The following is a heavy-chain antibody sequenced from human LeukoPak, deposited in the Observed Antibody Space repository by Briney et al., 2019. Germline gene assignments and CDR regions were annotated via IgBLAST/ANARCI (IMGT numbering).Heavy chain of an antibody. D-gene: IGHD3/OR15-3a*01. CDR1: GFIFSNYA. J-gene: IGHJ6*02. CDR3: ARDLTLFGLPISHYNGLDV. Sequence: GRSLRLSCAASGFIFSNYALHWVRQAPGEGLEWVALTSYEGSNKYYADSVKARFTISRDNSKNKLYLQMNSLKTEDTALYYCARDLTLFGLPISHYNGLDVWGQGTTVTVSS. V-gene: IGHV3-30-3*01. CDR2: TSYEGSNK.